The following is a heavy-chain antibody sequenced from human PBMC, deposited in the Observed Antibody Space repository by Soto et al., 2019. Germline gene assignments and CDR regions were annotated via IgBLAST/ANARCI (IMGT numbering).Heavy chain of an antibody. Sequence: QVQLVQSGAEVKKPGASVKVSCKASGYTFTSYGISWVRQAPGQGLEWMGWINPYNGNTNYAQKRQGRVTMTTDTSTNTAYMEPRSLRSDDTAVYYCARDWFGIDYWGQGTLVTVSS. CDR1: GYTFTSYG. V-gene: IGHV1-18*01. D-gene: IGHD3-16*01. J-gene: IGHJ4*02. CDR3: ARDWFGIDY. CDR2: INPYNGNT.